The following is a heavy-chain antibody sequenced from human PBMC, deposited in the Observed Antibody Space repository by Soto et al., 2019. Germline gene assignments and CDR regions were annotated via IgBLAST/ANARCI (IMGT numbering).Heavy chain of an antibody. D-gene: IGHD3-22*01. J-gene: IGHJ4*02. CDR2: IIPILGIA. Sequence: SVKVSCKASGGTFSSYTISWVRQAPGQGLEWMGRIIPILGIANYAQKFQGRVTITADKSTSTAYMELSSLRSEDTAVYYCARDSLYDSSGYFDYWGQGTLVTVSS. V-gene: IGHV1-69*04. CDR1: GGTFSSYT. CDR3: ARDSLYDSSGYFDY.